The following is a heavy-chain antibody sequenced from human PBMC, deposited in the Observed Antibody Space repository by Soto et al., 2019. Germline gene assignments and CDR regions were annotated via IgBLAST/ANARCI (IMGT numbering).Heavy chain of an antibody. D-gene: IGHD6-13*01. CDR3: ARDLGYSSSWYVGFDY. CDR1: GGSISSGDYY. V-gene: IGHV4-30-4*01. J-gene: IGHJ4*02. CDR2: IYYSGST. Sequence: SETLSLTCTVSGGSISSGDYYWSWIRQPPGKGLEWTGYIYYSGSTYYNPSLKSRVTISVDTSKNQFSLKLSSVTAADTAVYYCARDLGYSSSWYVGFDYWGQGTLVTVSS.